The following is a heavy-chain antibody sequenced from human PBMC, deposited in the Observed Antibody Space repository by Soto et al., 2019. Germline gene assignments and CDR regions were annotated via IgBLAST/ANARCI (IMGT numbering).Heavy chain of an antibody. D-gene: IGHD3-3*01. CDR1: GGTFSSYA. V-gene: IGHV1-69*06. Sequence: TSVKISCKAYGGTFSSYAISWVRQAPGQGLEWMGGIIPIFGTANYAQKFQGRVTITADKSTSTAYMELSSLRSEDTAVYYCARDCFFSGTAYTDMDVLAQGAALTVS. CDR2: IIPIFGTA. J-gene: IGHJ6*02. CDR3: ARDCFFSGTAYTDMDV.